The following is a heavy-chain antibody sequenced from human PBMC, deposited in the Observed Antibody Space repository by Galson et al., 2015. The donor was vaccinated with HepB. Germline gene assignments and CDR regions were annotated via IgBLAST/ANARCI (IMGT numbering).Heavy chain of an antibody. D-gene: IGHD3-10*01. CDR1: GGTFSSYA. Sequence: SVKVSCKASGGTFSSYAISWVRQAPGQGLEWMGGIIPIFGIANYAQKFQGRVTITADESTSTAYMELSSLRSEDTAVYYCARDPAVVRGVTNNYYYYGMDVWGQGTTVTVSS. J-gene: IGHJ6*02. CDR2: IIPIFGIA. CDR3: ARDPAVVRGVTNNYYYYGMDV. V-gene: IGHV1-69*13.